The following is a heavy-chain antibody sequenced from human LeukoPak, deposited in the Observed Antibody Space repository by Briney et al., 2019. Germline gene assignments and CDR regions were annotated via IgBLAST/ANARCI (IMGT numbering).Heavy chain of an antibody. J-gene: IGHJ1*01. CDR3: ARDRYCSGGSCYSPSLTGYFQH. Sequence: GGSLRLSCAASGFTFSSYGMHWVRQAPGKGPEWVAVIWYDGSNKYYADSVKGRFTISRDNSKNTLYLQMNSLRAEDTAVYYCARDRYCSGGSCYSPSLTGYFQHWGQGTLVTVSS. CDR1: GFTFSSYG. D-gene: IGHD2-15*01. CDR2: IWYDGSNK. V-gene: IGHV3-33*01.